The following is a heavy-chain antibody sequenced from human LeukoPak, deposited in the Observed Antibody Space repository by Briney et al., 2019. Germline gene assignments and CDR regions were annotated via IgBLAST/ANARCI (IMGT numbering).Heavy chain of an antibody. CDR2: ISGSGSTI. V-gene: IGHV3-11*01. J-gene: IGHJ4*02. Sequence: GGSLRLSCAASGFTFSDYYMSWIRQAPGKGLEWVSYISGSGSTIYYADSVKGRFTISRDNAKNSLYLQMNSLGAEDTAVYYCARRSGSYQADFDYWGQGTLVTVSS. D-gene: IGHD1-26*01. CDR1: GFTFSDYY. CDR3: ARRSGSYQADFDY.